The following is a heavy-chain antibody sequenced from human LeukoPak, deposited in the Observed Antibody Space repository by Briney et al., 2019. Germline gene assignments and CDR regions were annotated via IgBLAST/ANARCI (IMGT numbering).Heavy chain of an antibody. J-gene: IGHJ4*02. Sequence: GGSLRLSCAASRFTFGDYYMSWIRQAPGKGLEWVSYISSSGDIRSYADSVKGRFTISRDNAKNSLYLQMNSLRAEDTAVYYCASVEMATIKGSYWGQGTLVTVSS. D-gene: IGHD5-24*01. CDR2: ISSSGDIR. V-gene: IGHV3-11*04. CDR1: RFTFGDYY. CDR3: ASVEMATIKGSY.